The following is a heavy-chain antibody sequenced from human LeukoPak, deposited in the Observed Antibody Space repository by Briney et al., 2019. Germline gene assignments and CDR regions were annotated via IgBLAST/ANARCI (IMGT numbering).Heavy chain of an antibody. D-gene: IGHD3-22*01. Sequence: PGGSLRLSCAASGFTFSSYWMSWVRQAPGKGLEWVANIKQDGSEKYYVDSVKGRFTISRDNAKNSLYLQMNSLRAEDTAVYYCARDSYYDNSGLIDYWGQGTLVTVSS. V-gene: IGHV3-7*01. J-gene: IGHJ4*02. CDR3: ARDSYYDNSGLIDY. CDR2: IKQDGSEK. CDR1: GFTFSSYW.